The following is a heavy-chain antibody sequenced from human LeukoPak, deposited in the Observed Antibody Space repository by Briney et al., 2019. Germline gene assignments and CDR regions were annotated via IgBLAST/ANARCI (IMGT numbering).Heavy chain of an antibody. V-gene: IGHV4-34*01. J-gene: IGHJ4*02. CDR2: INPSGRT. Sequence: KPSETLSLTCAAYGGSFSGYYWNWIRQPSGKGLEWIGEINPSGRTNYNPSLKSRVTISVDTSKKQFSLKLSSVTAADTAVYYCARGVDYYGVWGQGTLVTVSS. CDR3: ARGVDYYGV. D-gene: IGHD3-10*01. CDR1: GGSFSGYY.